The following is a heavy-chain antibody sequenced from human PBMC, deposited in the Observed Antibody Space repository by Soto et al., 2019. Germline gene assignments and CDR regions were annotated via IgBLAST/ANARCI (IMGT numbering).Heavy chain of an antibody. V-gene: IGHV4-4*02. D-gene: IGHD4-17*01. Sequence: QVQLQESGPGLVKPSGTLSLTCAVSGGSISSSNWWSWVRQPPGKGLEWIGEIYHSGSTNYNPSLMSRAPXSXDXXQNQFSLTLSSVTAAATAVYYCARVWTTVTNWFDPWGQGTLVTVSS. CDR3: ARVWTTVTNWFDP. CDR2: IYHSGST. J-gene: IGHJ5*02. CDR1: GGSISSSNW.